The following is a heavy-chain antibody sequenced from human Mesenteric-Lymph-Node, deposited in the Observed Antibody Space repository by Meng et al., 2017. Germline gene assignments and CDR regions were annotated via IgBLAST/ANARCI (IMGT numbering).Heavy chain of an antibody. CDR3: ARDRLRLGELSFTSLNY. Sequence: GESLKISCAASGFTFSSYAMHWVRQAPGKGLEWVAVISYDGSNKYYADSVKGRFTISRDNSKNTLYLQMNSLRAEDTAVYYCARDRLRLGELSFTSLNYWGQGTLVTVSS. CDR1: GFTFSSYA. J-gene: IGHJ4*02. CDR2: ISYDGSNK. V-gene: IGHV3-30*04. D-gene: IGHD3-16*02.